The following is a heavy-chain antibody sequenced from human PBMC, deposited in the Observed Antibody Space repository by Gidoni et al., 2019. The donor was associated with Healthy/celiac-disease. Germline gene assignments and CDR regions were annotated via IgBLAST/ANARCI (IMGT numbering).Heavy chain of an antibody. Sequence: QVQLQQWGAGLLKPSETLSLTCAVDGGSFSGYYWGWIRQPPGKGLEWIGEINHSGSTNYNPSLKSRVTISVDTSKNQFSLNLSSVTAADTAVYYCARGPGQWFHYDSSGNGPLNNWGQGTLVTVSS. CDR2: INHSGST. CDR1: GGSFSGYY. J-gene: IGHJ4*02. D-gene: IGHD3-22*01. V-gene: IGHV4-34*01. CDR3: ARGPGQWFHYDSSGNGPLNN.